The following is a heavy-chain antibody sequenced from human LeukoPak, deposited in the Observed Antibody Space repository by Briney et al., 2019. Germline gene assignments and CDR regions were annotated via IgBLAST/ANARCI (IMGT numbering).Heavy chain of an antibody. J-gene: IGHJ6*02. Sequence: GGSLRLSCAASGFTFSSYWMSWVRQAPGKGLEWVANIKQDGSEQYYVDSVKGRFTISRDNAKNSLYLQMNSLGAEDTAVYYCARVSSSYDFWSGYYSYYYYGMDVWGQGTTVTVSS. CDR2: IKQDGSEQ. V-gene: IGHV3-7*01. D-gene: IGHD3-3*01. CDR1: GFTFSSYW. CDR3: ARVSSSYDFWSGYYSYYYYGMDV.